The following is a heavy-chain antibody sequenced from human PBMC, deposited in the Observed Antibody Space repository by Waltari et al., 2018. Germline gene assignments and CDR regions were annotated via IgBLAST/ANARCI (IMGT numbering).Heavy chain of an antibody. J-gene: IGHJ4*02. D-gene: IGHD3-22*01. CDR3: ARDQGPLRTMIVAQLHY. CDR2: IILIFGTA. CDR1: GGTFSSYA. Sequence: QVQLVQSGAEVKKPGSSVKVSCKASGGTFSSYAISWVRQAPGQGLEWMGGIILIFGTANYAQKFQGRVTITADESTSTAYMELSSLRSEDTAVYYWARDQGPLRTMIVAQLHYWGQGTLVTVSS. V-gene: IGHV1-69*01.